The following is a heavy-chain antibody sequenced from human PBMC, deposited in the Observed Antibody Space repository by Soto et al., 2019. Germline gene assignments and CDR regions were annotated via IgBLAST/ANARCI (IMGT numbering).Heavy chain of an antibody. CDR2: ISGSGGST. V-gene: IGHV3-23*01. Sequence: EVQLLESGGGLVQPGGSLRLSCAASGFTFSSYDMSWVRQAPGKGLEWVSAISGSGGSTYYADSVKGRFTISRDNTKNTLDLQMNSLRAEDTAVYYCAKQSDSSGYYYLVGSSSFDYWGQGTLVTVSS. CDR1: GFTFSSYD. D-gene: IGHD3-22*01. J-gene: IGHJ4*02. CDR3: AKQSDSSGYYYLVGSSSFDY.